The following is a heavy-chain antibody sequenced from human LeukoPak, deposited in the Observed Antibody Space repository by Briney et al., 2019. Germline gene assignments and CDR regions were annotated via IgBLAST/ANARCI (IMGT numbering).Heavy chain of an antibody. CDR2: IYTSGST. V-gene: IGHV4-61*02. J-gene: IGHJ4*02. CDR3: ARVTPSITIFGVVISYYFDY. Sequence: SQTLSLTCTVSGGSLSSGSYYWSWIRQPAGKGLEWIGRIYTSGSTNYNPSLKSRVTISVDTSKNQFSLKLSSVTAADTAVYYCARVTPSITIFGVVISYYFDYWGQGTLVTVSS. D-gene: IGHD3-3*01. CDR1: GGSLSSGSYY.